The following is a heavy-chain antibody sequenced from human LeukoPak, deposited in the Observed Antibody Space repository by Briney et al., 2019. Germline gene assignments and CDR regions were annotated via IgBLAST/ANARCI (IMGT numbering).Heavy chain of an antibody. V-gene: IGHV1-8*01. D-gene: IGHD3-10*01. CDR1: GYTFTSYD. CDR3: ARQEYGSASYHLVY. CDR2: MNPNSGNT. J-gene: IGHJ4*02. Sequence: GPSVNVSCKVSGYTFTSYDINWVRQATGQGLEWMGWMNPNSGNTSYAQKFQGRATMTTTPSISTAYIELTSLMCQDTAGFDWARQEYGSASYHLVYWGQGTLVTVSS.